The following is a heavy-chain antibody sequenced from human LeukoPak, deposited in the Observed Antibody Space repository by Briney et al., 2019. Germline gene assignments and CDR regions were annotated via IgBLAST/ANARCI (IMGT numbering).Heavy chain of an antibody. CDR1: GFTFSNYG. J-gene: IGHJ5*02. D-gene: IGHD2-2*01. V-gene: IGHV3-30*02. CDR2: LRYHGSNK. Sequence: GGSLRLSCAASGFTFSNYGMHWVRQAPGKGLEWVAFLRYHGSNKYYGDSVKGRFTVSRDNSKNTLYLQMNSLRPEDTAVYYCAKDNPIEKVPGLGPGSWGQGTLVTVSP. CDR3: AKDNPIEKVPGLGPGS.